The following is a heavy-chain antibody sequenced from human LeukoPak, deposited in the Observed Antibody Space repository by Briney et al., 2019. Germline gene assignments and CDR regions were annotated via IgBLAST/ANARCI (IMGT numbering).Heavy chain of an antibody. J-gene: IGHJ6*03. CDR3: ARAGSGKNYYYMDV. Sequence: PSETLSLTCTVSGGSISSYYWSWIRQPPGKGLEWIGYIYYSGSTNYNPSLKSRVTISVDTSKNQFSLKLSSVTAADTAVYYCARAGSGKNYYYMDVWGKGTTVTVSS. CDR1: GGSISSYY. CDR2: IYYSGST. D-gene: IGHD3-10*01. V-gene: IGHV4-59*01.